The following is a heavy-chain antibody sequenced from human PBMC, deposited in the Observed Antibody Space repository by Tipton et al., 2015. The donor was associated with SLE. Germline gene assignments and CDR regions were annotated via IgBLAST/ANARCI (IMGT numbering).Heavy chain of an antibody. CDR2: ISVYNVYT. J-gene: IGHJ4*01. CDR3: VRAHCDGTACSGGN. V-gene: IGHV1-18*01. CDR1: GYTFTSYS. Sequence: QLVQSGAEVKKPGASVKVSCKASGYTFTSYSVSWVRQAPGRGLERVGLISVYNVYTNYAQSLQGRVTMTIDTPTSTFYMDLRSLISDDTAVYYCVRAHCDGTACSGGNWGPGTLVTVSS. D-gene: IGHD3-10*02.